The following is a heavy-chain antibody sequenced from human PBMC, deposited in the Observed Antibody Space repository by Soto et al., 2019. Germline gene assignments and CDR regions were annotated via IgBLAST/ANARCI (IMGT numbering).Heavy chain of an antibody. CDR1: GFTVSSNY. V-gene: IGHV3-53*01. D-gene: IGHD6-13*01. CDR3: GRGGAGAGTTYFFVY. CDR2: IYSGGST. Sequence: GGSLRLSCAASGFTVSSNYMSWVRQAPGKELEWVSVIYSGGSTYYADSVKGRFTISRDNSKNTLYLQMNSLRAEDTAVYYCGRGGAGAGTTYFFVYLGQGTLVTVSS. J-gene: IGHJ4*02.